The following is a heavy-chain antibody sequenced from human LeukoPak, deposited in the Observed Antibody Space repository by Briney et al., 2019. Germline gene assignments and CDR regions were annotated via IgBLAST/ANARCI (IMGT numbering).Heavy chain of an antibody. J-gene: IGHJ6*02. V-gene: IGHV3-53*01. CDR3: ARVGGGDVHYGMDV. CDR1: GFTVSSNY. D-gene: IGHD2-21*02. Sequence: GGSLRLSCAASGFTVSSNYMSWVRQAPGKGLEWVSVIYSGGSTYYADSVKGRFTISRDNSKNTLYLQMNSLRAEDTAVYYCARVGGGDVHYGMDVWGQGTTVTVSS. CDR2: IYSGGST.